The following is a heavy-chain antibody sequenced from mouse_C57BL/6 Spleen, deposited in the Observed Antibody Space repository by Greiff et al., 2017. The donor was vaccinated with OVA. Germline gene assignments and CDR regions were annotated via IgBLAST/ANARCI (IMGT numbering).Heavy chain of an antibody. CDR3: AGAYYYGSSRGYCDLDY. D-gene: IGHD1-1*01. CDR1: GYTFTSYW. V-gene: IGHV1-55*01. J-gene: IGHJ4*01. Sequence: QVQLQQPGAELVKPGASVKMSCKASGYTFTSYWITWVKQRPGQGLEWIGDIYPGSGSTNYNEKFKSKATLTVDTSSSTAYMQLSSLTSEDSAVYYCAGAYYYGSSRGYCDLDYWGKGTTVTVSS. CDR2: IYPGSGST.